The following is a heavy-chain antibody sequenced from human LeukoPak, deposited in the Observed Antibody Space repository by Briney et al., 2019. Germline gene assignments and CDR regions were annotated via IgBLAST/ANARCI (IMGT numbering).Heavy chain of an antibody. CDR3: AKGVGAMGYFDY. CDR1: GFTFSSYA. J-gene: IGHJ4*02. CDR2: ISGSGGST. V-gene: IGHV3-23*01. D-gene: IGHD1-26*01. Sequence: GGSLRLSCAASGFTFSSYAMSWVRQAPGKGLEWVSAISGSGGSTYYADSVKGRFTISRDNSKNTLYLQMSSLRAEDTAVYYCAKGVGAMGYFDYWGQGTLVTVSS.